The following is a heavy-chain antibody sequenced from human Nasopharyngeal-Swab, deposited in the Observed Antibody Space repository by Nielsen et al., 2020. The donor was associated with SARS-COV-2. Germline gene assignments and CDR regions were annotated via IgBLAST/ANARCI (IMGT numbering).Heavy chain of an antibody. D-gene: IGHD2-2*01. Sequence: GESLKISCAASGFIFSNYAMQWVRQAPGKGLEWVAFLRYDGSNKRYADSVKGRSTISRDNSKNALYLEMNSLRAEDTAVYYCAKEECTGISCIRGFDYWGQGTLVTVSS. CDR1: GFIFSNYA. V-gene: IGHV3-30*02. J-gene: IGHJ4*02. CDR2: LRYDGSNK. CDR3: AKEECTGISCIRGFDY.